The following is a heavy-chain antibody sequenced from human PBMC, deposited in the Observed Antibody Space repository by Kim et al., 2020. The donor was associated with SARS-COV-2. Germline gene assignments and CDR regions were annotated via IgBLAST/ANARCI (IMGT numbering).Heavy chain of an antibody. CDR3: ANEGPTVTVGGGMDV. Sequence: GGSLRLSCAASGFTFSSYGMHWVRQAPGKGLEWVAVISYDGSNKYYADSVKGRFTISRDNSKNTLYLQMNSLRAEDTAVYYCANEGPTVTVGGGMDVWGQGTTVTVSS. CDR1: GFTFSSYG. V-gene: IGHV3-30*18. D-gene: IGHD4-17*01. J-gene: IGHJ6*02. CDR2: ISYDGSNK.